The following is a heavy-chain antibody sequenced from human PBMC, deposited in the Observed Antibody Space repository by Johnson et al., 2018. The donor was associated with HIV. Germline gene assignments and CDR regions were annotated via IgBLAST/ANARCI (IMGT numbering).Heavy chain of an antibody. J-gene: IGHJ3*02. CDR3: AGVRLMGAFDI. Sequence: VESGGGLVQPGGSLRLSCAASGFTFSSYWMSWVRQAPGKGLEWVANIKQDGSEKYYVDSVKGRFTISRDNAKNSLYLQMNSLRAEDTAVYYCAGVRLMGAFDIWGQGTMVTVSS. V-gene: IGHV3-7*04. CDR1: GFTFSSYW. D-gene: IGHD2-8*01. CDR2: IKQDGSEK.